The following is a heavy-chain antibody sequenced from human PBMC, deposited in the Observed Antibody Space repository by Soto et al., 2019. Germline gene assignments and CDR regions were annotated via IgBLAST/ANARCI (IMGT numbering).Heavy chain of an antibody. CDR2: IYGNDAK. V-gene: IGHV2-5*01. D-gene: IGHD4-4*01. Sequence: GLTLVNPTDTLTLTCSFSGFSLITSAVGVGWIRQPPGKALELLALIYGNDAKRYSPSLKSRLTITKDTPKNQVVLTVTSMDPVDKATYYCAKVEMTTIGAVAYWGQGTPVTVYS. J-gene: IGHJ4*02. CDR3: AKVEMTTIGAVAY. CDR1: GFSLITSAVG.